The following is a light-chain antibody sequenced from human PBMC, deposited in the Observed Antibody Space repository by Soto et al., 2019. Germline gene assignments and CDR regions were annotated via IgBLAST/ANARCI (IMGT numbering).Light chain of an antibody. Sequence: QSVLSQPASVSGSLGKSITISCTGTSSDVGSYNLVSWYQQHPGKVPKLILYEGNKRPSGVSNRFSGSKSGNTASLTISGLQPEDEADYPCCSYERAPTYVLLGGGTKVTVL. J-gene: IGLJ2*01. CDR3: CSYERAPTYVL. CDR1: SSDVGSYNL. V-gene: IGLV2-23*01. CDR2: EGN.